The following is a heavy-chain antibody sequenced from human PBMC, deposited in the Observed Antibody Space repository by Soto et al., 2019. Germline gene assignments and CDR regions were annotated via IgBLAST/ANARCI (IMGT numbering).Heavy chain of an antibody. CDR1: GLKIISFG. CDR3: ARAGYCSSTSCSYYGMDV. CDR2: ISSSGRSI. Sequence: GGSIRLSCVAAGLKIISFGVNWVRKKTGKGLEWVSYISSSGRSIHYADSVKGRLTISRDNAKNSLYLQMNSLRAEDTAVYYCARAGYCSSTSCSYYGMDVWGQGTTVTVSS. D-gene: IGHD2-2*01. J-gene: IGHJ6*02. V-gene: IGHV3-48*03.